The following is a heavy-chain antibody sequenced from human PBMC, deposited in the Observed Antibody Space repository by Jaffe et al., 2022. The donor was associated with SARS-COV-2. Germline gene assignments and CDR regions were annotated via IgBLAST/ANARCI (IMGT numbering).Heavy chain of an antibody. CDR1: GGSVSSGSYY. J-gene: IGHJ5*02. D-gene: IGHD5-18*01. CDR2: IYYSGST. Sequence: QVQLQESGPGLVKPSETLSLTCTVSGGSVSSGSYYWSWIRQPPGKGLEWIGYIYYSGSTNYNPSLKSRVTISVDTSKNQFSLKLSSVTAADTAVYYCASRSGRGYSYGAWGQGTLVTVSS. CDR3: ASRSGRGYSYGA. V-gene: IGHV4-61*01.